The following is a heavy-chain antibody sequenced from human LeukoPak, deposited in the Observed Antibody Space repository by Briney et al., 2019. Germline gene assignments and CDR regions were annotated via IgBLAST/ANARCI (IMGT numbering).Heavy chain of an antibody. CDR3: VRYAWKKTVTPGGFDY. D-gene: IGHD4-17*01. V-gene: IGHV3-30-3*01. CDR1: GFTFSSYA. J-gene: IGHJ4*02. CDR2: ISYDGSNK. Sequence: GRSLRLSCAASGFTFSSYAMHWVRQAPGKGLEWVAVISYDGSNKYYADSVKGRFTISRDNSKNTLYLQMNSLRAEDTAVYYCVRYAWKKTVTPGGFDYWGQGTLVTVSS.